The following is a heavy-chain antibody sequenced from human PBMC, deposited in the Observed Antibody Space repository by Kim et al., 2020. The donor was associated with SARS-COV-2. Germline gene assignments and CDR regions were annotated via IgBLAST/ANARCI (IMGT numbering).Heavy chain of an antibody. V-gene: IGHV4-39*07. CDR3: ARGGMGSGYYPGGNFDY. Sequence: SETLSLTCTVSGGSISSSSYYWGWIRQPPGKGLEWIGSIYYSGSTYYNPSLKSRVTISVDTSKNQFSLKLSSVTAADTAVYYCARGGMGSGYYPGGNFDYWGQGTLVTVSS. D-gene: IGHD3-22*01. CDR1: GGSISSSSYY. J-gene: IGHJ4*02. CDR2: IYYSGST.